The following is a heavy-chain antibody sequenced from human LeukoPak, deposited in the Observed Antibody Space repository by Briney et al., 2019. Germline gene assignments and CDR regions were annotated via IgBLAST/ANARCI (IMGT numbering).Heavy chain of an antibody. CDR2: MNPNSGNT. D-gene: IGHD2-2*02. CDR3: ARYSAAAIRSGSDY. J-gene: IGHJ4*02. V-gene: IGHV1-8*01. Sequence: ASVKVSCKASGYTFTSYDINWVRQAAGQGLERMGWMNPNSGNTGYAQKFQGRVTMTRNTSISTAYMELSSLRSEDTAVYYCARYSAAAIRSGSDYWGQGTLVTVSS. CDR1: GYTFTSYD.